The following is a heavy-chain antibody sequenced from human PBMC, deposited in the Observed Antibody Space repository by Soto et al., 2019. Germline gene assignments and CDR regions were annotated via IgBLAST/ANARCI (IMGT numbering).Heavy chain of an antibody. D-gene: IGHD3-3*01. CDR2: INHSGST. V-gene: IGHV4-34*01. CDR1: CGSFRAYY. J-gene: IGHJ6*03. Sequence: SETLSLTCAVYCGSFRAYYWSWIRQPPWKGLEWIGEINHSGSTNYNPSLKSRVTISVDASKNQFSLKLSSVTAADTAVYYCARGSGITIFGVVTNRPGRYYMDVWGKGTTVT. CDR3: ARGSGITIFGVVTNRPGRYYMDV.